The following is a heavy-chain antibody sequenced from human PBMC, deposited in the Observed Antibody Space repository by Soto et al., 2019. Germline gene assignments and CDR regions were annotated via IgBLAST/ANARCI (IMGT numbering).Heavy chain of an antibody. CDR3: APMGV. CDR2: ISGVDNST. V-gene: IGHV3-23*01. Sequence: XGSLSLSCAASGFTFSNYAMSWVRQAPGKGLEWVSAISGVDNSTYYADSVKGRFTISRDNSKNTLYLQMSSLRADDTAVYYCAPMGVWGQGTTVTVSS. CDR1: GFTFSNYA. J-gene: IGHJ6*02.